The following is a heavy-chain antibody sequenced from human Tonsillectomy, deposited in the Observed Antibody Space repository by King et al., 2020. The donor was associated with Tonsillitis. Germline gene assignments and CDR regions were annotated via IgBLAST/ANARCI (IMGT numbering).Heavy chain of an antibody. D-gene: IGHD2-15*01. J-gene: IGHJ4*02. CDR1: GGSISSYY. Sequence: QLQESGPGLVKPSETLSLTCTVSGGSISSYYWSWIRQPPGKGLEWIGYIYYSGSTSYNPSLKSRVTISVDTSKNQFSLKLSSVTAADTAVYYCARRPCTGGSCYSRGSFDYWGQGTLVTVSS. CDR2: IYYSGST. V-gene: IGHV4-59*08. CDR3: ARRPCTGGSCYSRGSFDY.